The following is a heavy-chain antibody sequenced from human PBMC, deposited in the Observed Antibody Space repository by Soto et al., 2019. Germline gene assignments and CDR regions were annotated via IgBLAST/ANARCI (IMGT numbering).Heavy chain of an antibody. J-gene: IGHJ3*02. CDR3: ARRHDTKDAFDI. CDR1: GYSFASYW. D-gene: IGHD3-22*01. V-gene: IGHV5-51*01. CDR2: IYPGDSDT. Sequence: HGESLKVSCKGSGYSFASYWSGWVRQMPGKGLEWMGIIYPGDSDTRYSPSFQGQVTISADKSISTAYLQWSSLKASDTAMYYCARRHDTKDAFDIWGQGTIVTVSS.